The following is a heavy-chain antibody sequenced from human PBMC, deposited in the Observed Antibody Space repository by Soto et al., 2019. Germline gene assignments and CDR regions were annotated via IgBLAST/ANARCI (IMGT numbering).Heavy chain of an antibody. CDR1: GYSFTSYW. Sequence: PGDSLRISCKGSGYSFTSYWIGWVLQMPGKGLEWMGIIYPGDSDTRYSPSFQGQVTISADKSISTAYLQWSSLKASDTAMYYCVRRVTRNYAFDIWGQGTMLSVSS. CDR3: VRRVTRNYAFDI. D-gene: IGHD4-17*01. CDR2: IYPGDSDT. J-gene: IGHJ3*02. V-gene: IGHV5-51*01.